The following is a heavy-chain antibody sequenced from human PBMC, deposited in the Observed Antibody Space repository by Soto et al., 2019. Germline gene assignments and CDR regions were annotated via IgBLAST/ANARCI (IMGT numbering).Heavy chain of an antibody. Sequence: PSETLSLTCTVSGGSISNYYWSWIRQPPGKGLEWIAYISHSGSTKYNPSLTSRVTISVDTSKNQFSLKVTSVTAADTAVYYCARRRGSCSGGSCYGWVYWGQGILVTVSS. CDR3: ARRRGSCSGGSCYGWVY. CDR1: GGSISNYY. CDR2: ISHSGST. V-gene: IGHV4-59*08. J-gene: IGHJ4*02. D-gene: IGHD2-15*01.